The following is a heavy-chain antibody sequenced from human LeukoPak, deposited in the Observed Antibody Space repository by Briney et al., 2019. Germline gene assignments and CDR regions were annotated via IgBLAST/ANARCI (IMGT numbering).Heavy chain of an antibody. Sequence: TGGSLRLSCAAAGFTFSNYLMHWVRQAPGKGLVWVSRIKSDGRTNYADSVKGRFTISRDNAKNSLYLQMNSLRAEDTAVYYCARDYWVATVYWGVFDIWGQGTMVTVSS. J-gene: IGHJ3*02. CDR1: GFTFSNYL. D-gene: IGHD5-18*01. V-gene: IGHV3-74*01. CDR2: IKSDGRT. CDR3: ARDYWVATVYWGVFDI.